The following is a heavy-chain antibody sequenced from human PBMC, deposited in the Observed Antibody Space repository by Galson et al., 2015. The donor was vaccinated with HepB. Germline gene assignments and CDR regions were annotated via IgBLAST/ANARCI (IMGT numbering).Heavy chain of an antibody. CDR1: GFIFNNCA. Sequence: SLRLSCAASGFIFNNCAMHWVRQATGEGLEWVAFIWYDGSHRSYADSVKGRFTISRDSSKNKLYLQMNSLRAEDTAVYYCARDRGSQVGQSGAFDIWGQGTLVTVSS. CDR3: ARDRGSQVGQSGAFDI. J-gene: IGHJ3*02. V-gene: IGHV3-33*01. D-gene: IGHD1-26*01. CDR2: IWYDGSHR.